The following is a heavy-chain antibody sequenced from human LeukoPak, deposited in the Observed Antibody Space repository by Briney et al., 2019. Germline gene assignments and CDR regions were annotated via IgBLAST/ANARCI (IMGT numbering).Heavy chain of an antibody. Sequence: SVKVSCKASGGTFSSYAISWVRQAPGQGLEWMGGIIPIFGTANYAQKFQGRVTITTDESTSTAYMELSSLRSEDTAVYYCASTFSRWELAIRGFDYWGQGTLVTVSS. CDR2: IIPIFGTA. D-gene: IGHD1-26*01. J-gene: IGHJ4*02. CDR1: GGTFSSYA. V-gene: IGHV1-69*05. CDR3: ASTFSRWELAIRGFDY.